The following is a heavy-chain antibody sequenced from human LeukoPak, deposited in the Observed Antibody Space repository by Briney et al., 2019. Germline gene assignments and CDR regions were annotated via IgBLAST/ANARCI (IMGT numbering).Heavy chain of an antibody. V-gene: IGHV3-30*02. CDR2: IRYDGSNK. J-gene: IGHJ1*01. CDR1: GFTVSSNY. D-gene: IGHD2-2*01. Sequence: GGSLRLSCAASGFTVSSNYMSWVRQAPGKGLEWVAFIRYDGSNKYYADSVKGRFTISRDNSKNTLYLQMNSLRAEDTAVYYCALRGDIVVVPAAIDLGAEYFQHWGQGTLVTVSS. CDR3: ALRGDIVVVPAAIDLGAEYFQH.